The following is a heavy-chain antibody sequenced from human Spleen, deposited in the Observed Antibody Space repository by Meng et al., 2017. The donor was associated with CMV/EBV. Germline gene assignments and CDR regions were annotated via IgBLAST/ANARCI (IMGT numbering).Heavy chain of an antibody. Sequence: SCAASGFTFSKCGMHWVRQAPGKGLEWVAVIWYDGTEEYYADTVKGRFTISRDNYRNILYLQMNNLRAEDTAVYYCAKAPYSAGFDYWGQGTLVTVSS. CDR3: AKAPYSAGFDY. J-gene: IGHJ4*02. V-gene: IGHV3-33*03. CDR1: GFTFSKCG. D-gene: IGHD2-15*01. CDR2: IWYDGTEE.